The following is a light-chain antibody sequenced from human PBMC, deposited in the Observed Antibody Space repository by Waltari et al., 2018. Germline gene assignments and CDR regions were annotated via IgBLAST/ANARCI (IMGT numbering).Light chain of an antibody. CDR2: NNF. Sequence: QSVLTQPPSASGTPRQRVTISCSGSNSNIGRNTVNWYQQFPGAAPTPPVYNNFQRPSGVPDRFSGSKSGTSASLAILGVRPEDEADYYCATWDDSLNGPVFGGGTKLTVL. V-gene: IGLV1-44*01. CDR3: ATWDDSLNGPV. CDR1: NSNIGRNT. J-gene: IGLJ2*01.